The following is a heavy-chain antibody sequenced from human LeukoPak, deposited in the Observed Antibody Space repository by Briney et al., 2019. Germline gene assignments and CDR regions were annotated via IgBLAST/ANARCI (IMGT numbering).Heavy chain of an antibody. Sequence: QPGGSLRLSCAASGFTFSNYWMHWVRQGPEKGLALVARISTDGSTTSYADSVKGQFTISRDNAKNTVYLQMNSLRAEDTAVYYCAKDNSPGWFGPWGQGTLVTVSS. J-gene: IGHJ5*02. CDR3: AKDNSPGWFGP. D-gene: IGHD4-11*01. V-gene: IGHV3-74*01. CDR2: ISTDGSTT. CDR1: GFTFSNYW.